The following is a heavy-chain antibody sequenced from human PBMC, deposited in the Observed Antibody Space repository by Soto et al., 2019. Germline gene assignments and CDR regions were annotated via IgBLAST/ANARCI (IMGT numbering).Heavy chain of an antibody. J-gene: IGHJ4*01. Sequence: SETLSLTCTVSGGSISSGDYYWSWIRQPPGKGLEWIGYIYYSGSTYYNPSLKSRVTISVDTSKNQFSLKLSSVTAADTAVYYCAREGDSSGYYYDYWGHGTLVTVSS. D-gene: IGHD3-22*01. CDR3: AREGDSSGYYYDY. V-gene: IGHV4-30-4*01. CDR2: IYYSGST. CDR1: GGSISSGDYY.